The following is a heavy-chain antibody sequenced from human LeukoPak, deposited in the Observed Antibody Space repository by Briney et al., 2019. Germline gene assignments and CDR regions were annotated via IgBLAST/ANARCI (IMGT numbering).Heavy chain of an antibody. CDR3: ARAGGYSGYDQGVFDY. Sequence: PSETLSLTCTVSGGSISSGHYFWSWIRQPPGKGLEWIGYIYSSGTTCYSPSLKSRLTISIDTSKNQSSLKLSSVTAADTAVYSCARAGGYSGYDQGVFDYWGRGVLVTVSS. V-gene: IGHV4-30-4*01. J-gene: IGHJ4*02. CDR2: IYSSGTT. D-gene: IGHD5-12*01. CDR1: GGSISSGHYF.